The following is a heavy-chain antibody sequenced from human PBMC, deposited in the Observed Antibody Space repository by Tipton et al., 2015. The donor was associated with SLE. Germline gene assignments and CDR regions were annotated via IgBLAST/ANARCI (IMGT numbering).Heavy chain of an antibody. D-gene: IGHD2-15*01. V-gene: IGHV4-4*02. CDR1: GGSISSSNW. CDR3: ARVGGGWAYDAFDI. Sequence: TLSLTCAVSGGSISSSNWWSWVRQPPGKGLEWIGEIYHSGSTTYNPSLKSRVTISVDTSKNQFSLKLSSVTAADTAVYYCARVGGGWAYDAFDIWGQGTMVTVSS. J-gene: IGHJ3*02. CDR2: IYHSGST.